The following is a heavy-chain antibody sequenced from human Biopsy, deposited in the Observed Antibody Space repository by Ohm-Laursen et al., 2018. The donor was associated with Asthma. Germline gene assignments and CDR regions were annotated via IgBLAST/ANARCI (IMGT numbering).Heavy chain of an antibody. CDR3: ARGVDRVTGLLDHFDS. Sequence: GTLSLTCVVYGGSFSNYYWTWIRQPPGKGLEWIGEINHRGNTNYNPSLKSRVTLSVDTSKNQFSVKLRSVTAADTAVYYCARGVDRVTGLLDHFDSWGQGTLVTVSS. CDR2: INHRGNT. J-gene: IGHJ4*02. V-gene: IGHV4-34*01. CDR1: GGSFSNYY. D-gene: IGHD2-21*02.